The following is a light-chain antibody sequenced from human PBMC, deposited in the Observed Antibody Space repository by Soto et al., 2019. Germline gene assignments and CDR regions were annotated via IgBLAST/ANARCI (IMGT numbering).Light chain of an antibody. J-gene: IGLJ2*01. CDR3: ASYTTSSTVV. V-gene: IGLV2-14*03. CDR2: DVS. CDR1: TSDIGRFNY. Sequence: QSALTQPASVSGSPGQAITISCTGTTSDIGRFNYVSWYQHHPGKAPKLMIYDVSNRPSGLSNRFSGSKSGYTASLIISGLQAEAEADYYCASYTTSSTVVFGGGTKLTVL.